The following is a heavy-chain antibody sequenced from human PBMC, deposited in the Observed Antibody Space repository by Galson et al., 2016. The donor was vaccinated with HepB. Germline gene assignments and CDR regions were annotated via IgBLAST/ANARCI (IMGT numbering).Heavy chain of an antibody. J-gene: IGHJ6*02. V-gene: IGHV3-74*01. CDR2: INSDGTST. Sequence: SLRLSCAASGFTFSSYWMHWVRQAPGKGLVWVSGINSDGTSTTYADSVKGRFTISRDNAKNTLYLQMNSLRAEDMAVYYCARGRGVDVWGQGTTVTVSS. CDR3: ARGRGVDV. CDR1: GFTFSSYW.